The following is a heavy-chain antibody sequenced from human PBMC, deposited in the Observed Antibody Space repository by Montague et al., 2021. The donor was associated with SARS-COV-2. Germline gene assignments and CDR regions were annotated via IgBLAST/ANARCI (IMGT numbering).Heavy chain of an antibody. CDR2: IYTSGST. D-gene: IGHD3-9*01. Sequence: SETLSLTCTVSGGSISSYYWSWIRQPAGKGLEWIGRIYTSGSTNYNPSLKSRVTMSVDTPKNQFSLKLTSVTAADTAVYYCARGVTYYDILTGYYKGKYYYGMDVWGQGTTVTVSS. CDR1: GGSISSYY. J-gene: IGHJ6*02. V-gene: IGHV4-4*07. CDR3: ARGVTYYDILTGYYKGKYYYGMDV.